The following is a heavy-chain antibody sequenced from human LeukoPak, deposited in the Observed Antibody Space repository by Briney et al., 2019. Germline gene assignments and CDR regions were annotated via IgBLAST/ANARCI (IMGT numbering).Heavy chain of an antibody. CDR3: AGGYKYAYYNYYYMDV. D-gene: IGHD5-24*01. V-gene: IGHV4-59*01. Sequence: PSETLSLTCTVSGGSISSYYWSWIRQPPGKGLEWIGYIYYSGSTNYKPSLKSRVTISVDTSKNQFSLKLSSVTAADTAVYYCAGGYKYAYYNYYYMDVWGKGTTVTISS. CDR1: GGSISSYY. J-gene: IGHJ6*03. CDR2: IYYSGST.